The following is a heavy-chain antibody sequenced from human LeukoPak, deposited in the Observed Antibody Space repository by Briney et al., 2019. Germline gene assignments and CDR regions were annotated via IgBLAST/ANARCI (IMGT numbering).Heavy chain of an antibody. CDR2: ISYDGSDK. CDR1: GFTFSSYG. J-gene: IGHJ4*02. V-gene: IGHV3-30*03. D-gene: IGHD3-16*01. CDR3: ARDQGAWGYGYNFDY. Sequence: GGSLRLSCAASGFTFSSYGMHGVRQAPGKGLEWVAVISYDGSDKYYADSVKGRFTISRDNSKNTLHLQMISLRAEDTAVYYCARDQGAWGYGYNFDYWGQGTLVTVSS.